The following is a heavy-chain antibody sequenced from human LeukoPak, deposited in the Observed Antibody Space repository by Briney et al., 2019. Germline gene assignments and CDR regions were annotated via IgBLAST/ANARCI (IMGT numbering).Heavy chain of an antibody. CDR1: GGSISSYY. CDR3: ARGARPGGMIDY. CDR2: IYYSGST. J-gene: IGHJ4*02. D-gene: IGHD3-16*01. V-gene: IGHV4-59*01. Sequence: PSETLSLTCTVSGGSISSYYWGWIRQPPGKGLEWIGYIYYSGSTNYNPSLKSRVTISVDTSKNQFSLKLSSVTAADTAVYYCARGARPGGMIDYWGQGTLVTVSS.